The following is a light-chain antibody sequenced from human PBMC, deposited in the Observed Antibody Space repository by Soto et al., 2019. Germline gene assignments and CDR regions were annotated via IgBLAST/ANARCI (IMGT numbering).Light chain of an antibody. V-gene: IGKV3-20*01. CDR1: QSVISKY. Sequence: EVVLTQSPGTVSLSPGERVTLSCRASQSVISKYLAWYQQRPGKAPRLLIYAASSRATGIPDRFSGSGSGTDFTVSISSLEPEDFAVYYCQQYGSSLTWTFGQGTKVE. J-gene: IGKJ1*01. CDR2: AAS. CDR3: QQYGSSLTWT.